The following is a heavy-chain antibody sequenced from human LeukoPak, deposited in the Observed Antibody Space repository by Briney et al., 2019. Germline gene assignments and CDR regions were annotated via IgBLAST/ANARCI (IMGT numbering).Heavy chain of an antibody. CDR3: ARHPEPGYCSSTSCHESYFDY. Sequence: GGSLRLSCAASGFTFGSYAMYWVRQAPGKGLEWVSGIFGSGGSAHYADSVKGRFTLSRDNSKKTVYLQMNSLRAEDTAVYYCARHPEPGYCSSTSCHESYFDYWGQGTLVTVSS. CDR1: GFTFGSYA. V-gene: IGHV3-23*01. CDR2: IFGSGGSA. D-gene: IGHD2-2*01. J-gene: IGHJ4*02.